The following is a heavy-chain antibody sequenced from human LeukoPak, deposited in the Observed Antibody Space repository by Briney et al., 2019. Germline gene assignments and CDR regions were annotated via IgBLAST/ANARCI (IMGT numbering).Heavy chain of an antibody. J-gene: IGHJ6*03. CDR3: ARAGIVGLYYYYMDV. Sequence: PGRSLRLSCAASGFSFNSHGMHWVRQAPGKGLEWVTVIWYDGSNKYYADSVKGRFTISRDNSKNTLYLQMNSLRVEDTAVYYCARAGIVGLYYYYMDVWGKGTTVTVSS. V-gene: IGHV3-33*01. D-gene: IGHD2-21*01. CDR2: IWYDGSNK. CDR1: GFSFNSHG.